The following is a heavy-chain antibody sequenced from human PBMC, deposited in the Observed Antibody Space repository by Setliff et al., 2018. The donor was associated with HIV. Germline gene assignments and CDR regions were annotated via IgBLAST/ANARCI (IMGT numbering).Heavy chain of an antibody. CDR2: ITRSGDIT. CDR1: GFTFSSSA. CDR3: ARGALISWDSSDDLWY. D-gene: IGHD3-22*01. V-gene: IGHV3-23*01. Sequence: GGSLRLSCAASGFTFSSSAMSWVRQAPGKGLEWVSAITRSGDITTYADSVKGRFTISRDNSKSTLYLQMNSLRAEDTAVYYCARGALISWDSSDDLWYWGQGTLVTVSS. J-gene: IGHJ4*02.